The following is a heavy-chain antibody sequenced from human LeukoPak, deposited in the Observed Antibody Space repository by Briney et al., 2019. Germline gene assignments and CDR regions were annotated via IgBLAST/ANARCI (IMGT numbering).Heavy chain of an antibody. V-gene: IGHV3-66*01. CDR2: IYSGGST. J-gene: IGHJ4*02. CDR3: AKAHCSPTSCSRIDY. Sequence: GGSLRLSCAASGFTVSSNYMSWVRQAPGKGLEWVSVIYSGGSTYYADSVKGRFTISRDNSKNTLYLQMSGLRAEDTALYYCAKAHCSPTSCSRIDYWGQGTLVTVSS. D-gene: IGHD2-2*01. CDR1: GFTVSSNY.